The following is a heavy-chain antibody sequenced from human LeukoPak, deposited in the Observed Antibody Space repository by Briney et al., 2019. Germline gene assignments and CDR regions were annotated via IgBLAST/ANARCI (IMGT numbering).Heavy chain of an antibody. V-gene: IGHV4-39*01. CDR1: GGSIRSSSYY. J-gene: IGHJ4*02. CDR3: ARHPSERSFDY. Sequence: PSETLSLTCSVSGGSIRSSSYYWGWIRQPPGKGLEWIGTIHYTGSTYYTPSLKSRVTVSVDTSNNQFSLKVSSVTAADTAVYYCARHPSERSFDYWGQGTLVAVSS. CDR2: IHYTGST. D-gene: IGHD1-26*01.